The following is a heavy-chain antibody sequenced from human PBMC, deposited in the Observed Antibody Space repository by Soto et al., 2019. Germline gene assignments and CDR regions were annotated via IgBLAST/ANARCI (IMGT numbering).Heavy chain of an antibody. CDR1: GASIGSTY. Sequence: SETLSLTCSVSGASIGSTYWSWIRQPPGKGLEWIGYIYNSGSTNLNPSLKSRVTISVDTSKNQLSLNLSSVTAADTAVYYCARTTYRLNLRTVLHYVDAWGQGTPVTVSS. CDR2: IYNSGST. V-gene: IGHV4-4*09. CDR3: ARTTYRLNLRTVLHYVDA. D-gene: IGHD3-16*02. J-gene: IGHJ4*02.